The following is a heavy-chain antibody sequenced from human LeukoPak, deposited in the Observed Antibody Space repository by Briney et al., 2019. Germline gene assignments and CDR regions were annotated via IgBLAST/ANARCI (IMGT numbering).Heavy chain of an antibody. CDR3: ARDPVWDSSGYFDY. V-gene: IGHV3-33*01. CDR1: GFTFSSYG. CDR2: IWYDGSNK. Sequence: GGSLRLSCAASGFTFSSYGMHWVRQAPGKGLEWVAVIWYDGSNKYYADSVKGRFTIPRDNSKNTLYLQMNSLRAEDTAVYYCARDPVWDSSGYFDYWGQGTLVTVSS. D-gene: IGHD3-22*01. J-gene: IGHJ4*02.